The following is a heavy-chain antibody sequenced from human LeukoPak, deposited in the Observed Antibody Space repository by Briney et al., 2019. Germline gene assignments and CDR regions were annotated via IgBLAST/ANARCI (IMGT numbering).Heavy chain of an antibody. J-gene: IGHJ4*02. V-gene: IGHV1-69*13. CDR2: IIPIFGTA. CDR1: GGTFSSYA. CDR3: ARGRKGDTYYYDSSGYYYLDY. Sequence: SVKVSCKASGGTFSSYAISWVRQAPGQGLEWMGGIIPIFGTANYAQKFQGRVTITADESTSTAYMELSSLRPENTAVYYCARGRKGDTYYYDSSGYYYLDYWGQGTLVTVSS. D-gene: IGHD3-22*01.